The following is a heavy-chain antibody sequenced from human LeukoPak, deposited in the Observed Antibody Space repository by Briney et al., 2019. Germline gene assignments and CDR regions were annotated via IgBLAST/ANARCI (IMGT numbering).Heavy chain of an antibody. V-gene: IGHV3-23*01. CDR2: ISGSGGST. CDR3: ANGGITMMVGHH. CDR1: GFTFSSYA. J-gene: IGHJ5*02. D-gene: IGHD3-22*01. Sequence: GGSLRLSCAASGFTFSSYAMSWVRQAPGKGLECVSAISGSGGSTYYADSVKGRFTISRDNSKNTLYLQMNSLRAEDTAVYYCANGGITMMVGHHWGQGTLVTVSS.